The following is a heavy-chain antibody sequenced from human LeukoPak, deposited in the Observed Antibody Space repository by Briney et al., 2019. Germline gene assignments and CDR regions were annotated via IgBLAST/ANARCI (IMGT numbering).Heavy chain of an antibody. CDR2: INPNSGGT. CDR1: GYTFTGYY. V-gene: IGHV1-2*02. CDR3: ARDLGVEGGSYYSYYYYMDV. Sequence: GASVKVSCKASGYTFTGYYMHWVRQAPGQGLEWMGWINPNSGGTNYAQKSQGRVTMTRDTSISTAYMELSRLRSDDTAVYYCARDLGVEGGSYYSYYYYMDVWGKGTTVTVSS. D-gene: IGHD1-26*01. J-gene: IGHJ6*03.